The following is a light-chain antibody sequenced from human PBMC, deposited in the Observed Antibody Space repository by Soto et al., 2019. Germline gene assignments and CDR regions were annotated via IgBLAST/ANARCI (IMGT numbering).Light chain of an antibody. Sequence: QSALTQPRSVSGSPRQSVTISCTGTTGDVGAYNFVSWYQLHPGKAPKLMIYDANKRPSGVPDRFSASKSGNTASLTISGLQAEDEADYYCCSYAGSFTGVFGGGTQLTVL. V-gene: IGLV2-11*01. J-gene: IGLJ7*01. CDR1: TGDVGAYNF. CDR3: CSYAGSFTGV. CDR2: DAN.